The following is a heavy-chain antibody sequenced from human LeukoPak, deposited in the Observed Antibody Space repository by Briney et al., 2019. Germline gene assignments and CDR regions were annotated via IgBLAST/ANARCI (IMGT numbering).Heavy chain of an antibody. CDR3: ARVLGAHLPAIVGATTGYDY. CDR2: ISSSSSTI. CDR1: GFTFSFYS. Sequence: GGSLRLSCAASGFTFSFYSVNWVRQAPGKGLEWVSYISSSSSTIYYPDSVKGRFTISRDNAKNSLYLQMNSLRAEDTAVYYCARVLGAHLPAIVGATTGYDYWGQGTLVTVSS. J-gene: IGHJ4*02. V-gene: IGHV3-48*04. D-gene: IGHD1-26*01.